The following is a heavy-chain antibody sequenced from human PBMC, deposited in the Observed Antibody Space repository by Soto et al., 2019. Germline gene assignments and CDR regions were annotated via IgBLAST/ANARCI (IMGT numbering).Heavy chain of an antibody. V-gene: IGHV4-39*01. CDR2: IDNSGST. CDR1: GGSITGNTHY. J-gene: IGHJ6*03. Sequence: PSETLSLTCTVSGGSITGNTHYWGWIRQPPGKGLEWIGSIDNSGSTYYNPSLKSRVTILIDTSKNQFSLKLSSVTAADTAVYYFARLAAVDTGYYYMDVWGKGTTVTVSS. CDR3: ARLAAVDTGYYYMDV. D-gene: IGHD5-18*01.